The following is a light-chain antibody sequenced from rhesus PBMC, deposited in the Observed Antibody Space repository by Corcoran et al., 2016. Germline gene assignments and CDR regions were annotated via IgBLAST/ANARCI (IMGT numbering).Light chain of an antibody. V-gene: IGKV1-22*01. CDR2: KAS. Sequence: DIQMTQSPSSLSASVGDTVTITCRASQGISSWLAWYQQKPGKAPKLLIYKASSLQSGVPSRFSCSGAGTDFTLTISSLQSEDFATYYCQQYSSRPLTFGGGTKVELK. CDR1: QGISSW. CDR3: QQYSSRPLT. J-gene: IGKJ4*01.